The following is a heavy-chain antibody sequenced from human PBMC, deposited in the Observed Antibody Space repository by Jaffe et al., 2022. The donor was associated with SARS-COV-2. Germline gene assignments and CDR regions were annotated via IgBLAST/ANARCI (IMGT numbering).Heavy chain of an antibody. J-gene: IGHJ4*02. CDR1: GFTFSSYW. Sequence: EVQLVESGGGLVQPGGSLRLSCAASGFTFSSYWMSWVRQAPGKGLEWVANIKQDGSEKYYVDSVKGRFTISRDNAKNSLYLQMNSLRAEDTAVYYCARSLDGNRNNYFDYWGQGTLVTVSS. V-gene: IGHV3-7*03. CDR2: IKQDGSEK. D-gene: IGHD1-1*01. CDR3: ARSLDGNRNNYFDY.